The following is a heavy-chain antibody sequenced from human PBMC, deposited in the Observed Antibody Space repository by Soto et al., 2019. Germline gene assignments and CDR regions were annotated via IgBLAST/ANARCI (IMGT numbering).Heavy chain of an antibody. J-gene: IGHJ4*02. CDR2: INHSGST. D-gene: IGHD6-19*01. CDR3: ASTSGGWFDY. CDR1: GGSFSGYY. V-gene: IGHV4-34*01. Sequence: QVQLQQWGAGLLKPSETLSLTCAVYGGSFSGYYWSWIRQPPGKGLEWIGEINHSGSTNYNPSLKSRVTISVDTSKNQFSLKLSSVTAADTAVYYCASTSGGWFDYWGQGTLVTVSS.